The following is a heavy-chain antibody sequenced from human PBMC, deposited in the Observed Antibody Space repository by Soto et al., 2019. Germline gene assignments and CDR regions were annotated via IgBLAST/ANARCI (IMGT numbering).Heavy chain of an antibody. CDR3: AKAPRRPYCSSTSCYSLWFDP. CDR2: ISGSGGST. V-gene: IGHV3-23*01. CDR1: GFTFSSYA. D-gene: IGHD2-2*02. J-gene: IGHJ5*02. Sequence: GGSLRLSCAASGFTFSSYAMSWVRQAPGKGLEWVSAISGSGGSTYYADSVKGRFTISRDNSKNTLYLQMNSLRAEHTALYSCAKAPRRPYCSSTSCYSLWFDPWGQGTLVTVSS.